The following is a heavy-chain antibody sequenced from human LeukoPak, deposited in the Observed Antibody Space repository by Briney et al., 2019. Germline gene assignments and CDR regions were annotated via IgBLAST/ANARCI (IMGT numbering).Heavy chain of an antibody. CDR2: IYYSGST. CDR3: ARAQWELPFYYFDY. Sequence: SETLSLTCTVSGGSISSGGYYWSWIRQHPGKGLEWIGYIYYSGSTYYNPSLKSRVTISVDTSKNQFSLKLSSVTAADTAVYYCARAQWELPFYYFDYWGQGTLVTVSS. CDR1: GGSISSGGYY. V-gene: IGHV4-31*03. J-gene: IGHJ4*02. D-gene: IGHD1-26*01.